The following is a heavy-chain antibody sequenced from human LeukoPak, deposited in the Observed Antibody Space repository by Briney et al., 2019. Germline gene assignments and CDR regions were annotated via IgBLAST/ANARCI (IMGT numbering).Heavy chain of an antibody. CDR1: GGSISSSSYY. J-gene: IGHJ4*02. D-gene: IGHD5-12*01. CDR2: IYYSGST. V-gene: IGHV4-39*07. CDR3: ARGKDIADY. Sequence: PSETLSLTCTVSGGSISSSSYYWGWIRQPPGKGLEWIGSIYYSGSTYYNPSLKSRVTISVDTSKNQFSLKLSSVTAADTAVYYCARGKDIADYWGQGTLVTVSS.